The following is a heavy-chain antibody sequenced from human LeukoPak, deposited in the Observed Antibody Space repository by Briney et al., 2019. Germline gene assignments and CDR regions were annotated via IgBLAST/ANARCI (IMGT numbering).Heavy chain of an antibody. V-gene: IGHV5-10-1*01. CDR2: IDLSDSYS. CDR1: GYSFTSYW. D-gene: IGHD3-22*01. J-gene: IGHJ4*02. CDR3: ARYDISAYRDDY. Sequence: GESLKISCKGSGYSFTSYWISWVRQMPGKGLEWMGRIDLSDSYSNYSPSFQGHVAISADKSISTAYLQWSSLKASDTAMYYCARYDISAYRDDYWGQGTLVTVYS.